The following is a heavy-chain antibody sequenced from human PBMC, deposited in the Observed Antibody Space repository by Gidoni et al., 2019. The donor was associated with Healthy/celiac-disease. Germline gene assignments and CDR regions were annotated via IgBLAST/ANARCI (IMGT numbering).Heavy chain of an antibody. CDR1: GFTFSSYA. CDR2: ISGSGGST. Sequence: EVQLLESGGGLVQPGGSLRLSCAASGFTFSSYAMSWVRQAPGKGLEWVLAISGSGGSTYYADSVKGRFTISRDNSKNTLYLQMNSLRAEDTAVYYCAKGDPITMVRGVNFDYWGQGTLVTVSS. J-gene: IGHJ4*02. D-gene: IGHD3-10*01. V-gene: IGHV3-23*01. CDR3: AKGDPITMVRGVNFDY.